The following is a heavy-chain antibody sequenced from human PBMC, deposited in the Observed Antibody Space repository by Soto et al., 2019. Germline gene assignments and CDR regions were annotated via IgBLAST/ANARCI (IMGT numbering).Heavy chain of an antibody. D-gene: IGHD3-16*01. Sequence: PSETLSLTCAVSGASIRSYHWSWIRQPAGKGPEWIGRMQHTGNTNYNPSLKSRVTMSVDTSKNQISLKMTSVTAADTAVYFCAKDVSSRRWFAPWGKGILVTVSS. CDR2: MQHTGNT. V-gene: IGHV4-4*07. CDR3: AKDVSSRRWFAP. J-gene: IGHJ5*02. CDR1: GASIRSYH.